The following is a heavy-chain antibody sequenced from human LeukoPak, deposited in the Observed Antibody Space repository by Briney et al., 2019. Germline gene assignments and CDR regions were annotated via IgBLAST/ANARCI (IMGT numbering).Heavy chain of an antibody. CDR2: ISSSSSYI. Sequence: PGGSLRLSCAASGYTLSSYSMNWVRQAPGKGLEWVSSISSSSSYIYYADSLKGRFTISRDNAKNSLWLQMNSLRAEDTAVYYCARGKYNYGYIFDYWGQGTLVTVSS. D-gene: IGHD5-18*01. CDR3: ARGKYNYGYIFDY. J-gene: IGHJ4*02. CDR1: GYTLSSYS. V-gene: IGHV3-21*01.